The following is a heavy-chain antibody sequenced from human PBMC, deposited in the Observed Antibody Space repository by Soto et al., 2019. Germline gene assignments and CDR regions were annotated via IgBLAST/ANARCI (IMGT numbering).Heavy chain of an antibody. D-gene: IGHD3-3*01. J-gene: IGHJ4*02. CDR2: TYYRSKWYN. CDR3: ARVSGNFWSGSYKGFDY. CDR1: GDSVSSNSAA. V-gene: IGHV6-1*01. Sequence: PSQTLSLTCAISGDSVSSNSAAWNWIRQSPSRGLEWLGRTYYRSKWYNDYAVSVKSRITINPDTSKNQFSLQLNSVTPEDTAVYYCARVSGNFWSGSYKGFDYWGQGTLVTVSS.